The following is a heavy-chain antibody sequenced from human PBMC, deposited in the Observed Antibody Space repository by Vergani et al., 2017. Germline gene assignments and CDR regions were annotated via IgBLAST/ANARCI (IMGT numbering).Heavy chain of an antibody. CDR3: AGRSVEVATTMDFYYYYYGMDV. CDR1: GGSISSHY. Sequence: QVQLQESGPGLVKPSETLSLTCTVSGGSISSHYWSWIRQPPGKGLEWIGYIYYSGSTNYNPSLKSRVTISVDTSKNQFSLKLNSVTASDTAVYYCAGRSVEVATTMDFYYYYYGMDVWGQGTTVTVSS. J-gene: IGHJ6*02. D-gene: IGHD5-24*01. CDR2: IYYSGST. V-gene: IGHV4-59*08.